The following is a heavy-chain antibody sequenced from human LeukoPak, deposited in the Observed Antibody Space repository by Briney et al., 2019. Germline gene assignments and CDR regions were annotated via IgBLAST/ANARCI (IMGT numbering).Heavy chain of an antibody. CDR1: GFTFTSYG. J-gene: IGHJ3*02. CDR3: AKGVWVVRGVIGDAFDI. D-gene: IGHD3-10*01. Sequence: PGGSLRLSCEASGFTFTSYGMHWVRQAPGKGLEWVAVISYDGSNKDYADSVKGRFSISRDNSKNTLYLQMNSLRAEDTAVYYCAKGVWVVRGVIGDAFDIWGQGTMVTVSS. CDR2: ISYDGSNK. V-gene: IGHV3-30*18.